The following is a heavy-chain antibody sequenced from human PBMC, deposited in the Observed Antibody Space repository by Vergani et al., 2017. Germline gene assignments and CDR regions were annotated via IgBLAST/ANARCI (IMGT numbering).Heavy chain of an antibody. V-gene: IGHV3-23*01. CDR1: GFTFSSYA. D-gene: IGHD3-3*01. J-gene: IGHJ4*02. CDR2: ISGRGGST. Sequence: EVQLLESGGGLVQPGGSLRLSCAASGFTFSSYAMSWVRQAPGKGLEWVSAISGRGGSTYYADSVKGRFTISRDNSKKTRYLQMNSLIAEDTAVYYCAKGADYFWSGYYRVRVSGPYYFYSWGQGTLVTVSS. CDR3: AKGADYFWSGYYRVRVSGPYYFYS.